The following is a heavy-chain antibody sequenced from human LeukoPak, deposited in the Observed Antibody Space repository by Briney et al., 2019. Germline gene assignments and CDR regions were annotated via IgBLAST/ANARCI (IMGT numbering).Heavy chain of an antibody. D-gene: IGHD1-1*01. J-gene: IGHJ5*02. Sequence: GASVKVSCKASGYTFTSHDINWVRQATGQGPEWMGWMNPNSGNTDYAQRFQGRVTMTRNTSISTAYMELSSLRSEDTAVYYCARAANWHDDDWFDPWGQGTLVTVSS. CDR3: ARAANWHDDDWFDP. CDR1: GYTFTSHD. CDR2: MNPNSGNT. V-gene: IGHV1-8*02.